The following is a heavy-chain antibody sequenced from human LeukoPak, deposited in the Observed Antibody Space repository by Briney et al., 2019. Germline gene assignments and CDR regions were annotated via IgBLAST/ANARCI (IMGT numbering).Heavy chain of an antibody. CDR2: ISAYNGNT. CDR1: GYTFTNYG. J-gene: IGHJ6*02. CDR3: ARVEGYCSSTSCYYGMDV. V-gene: IGHV1-18*01. D-gene: IGHD2-2*01. Sequence: ASVKVSCKASGYTFTNYGISWVRQAPGQGLEWMGWISAYNGNTNYAQKFQGRVTITADESTSTAYMELSSLRSEDTAVYYCARVEGYCSSTSCYYGMDVWGQGTTVTVSS.